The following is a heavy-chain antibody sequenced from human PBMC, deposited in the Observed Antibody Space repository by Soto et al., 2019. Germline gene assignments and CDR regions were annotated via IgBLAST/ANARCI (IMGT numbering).Heavy chain of an antibody. CDR2: INHSGST. D-gene: IGHD3-10*01. Sequence: KPSETLSLTCAVYGGSFSGYYWSWIRQPPGKGLEWIGEINHSGSTNYNPSLKSRVTISVDTSKNQFSLQLSSVTAADTAVYYCAKDKRVLVYYFDYWGQGTLVTVSS. V-gene: IGHV4-34*01. CDR1: GGSFSGYY. CDR3: AKDKRVLVYYFDY. J-gene: IGHJ4*02.